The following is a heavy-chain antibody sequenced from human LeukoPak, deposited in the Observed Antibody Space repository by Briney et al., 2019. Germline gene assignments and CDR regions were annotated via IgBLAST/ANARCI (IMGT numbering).Heavy chain of an antibody. D-gene: IGHD5-12*01. CDR2: ITTSSSYI. Sequence: GGSLRLSCAASGFTFSRYSLNWVRQAPGKGLEWVSSITTSSSYIYYADSVKGRFTISRDNARNSLYLHMNSLRAEDTAVYYCAQDRAWIEFYFWGQGTLVTVSS. CDR1: GFTFSRYS. V-gene: IGHV3-21*04. CDR3: AQDRAWIEFYF. J-gene: IGHJ4*02.